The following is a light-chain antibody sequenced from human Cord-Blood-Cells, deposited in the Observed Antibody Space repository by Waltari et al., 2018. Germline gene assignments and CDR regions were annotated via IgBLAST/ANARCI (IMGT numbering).Light chain of an antibody. J-gene: IGKJ1*01. CDR3: QQYNNWPPWT. V-gene: IGKV3-15*01. CDR1: QSGSSN. CDR2: GAS. Sequence: EIVMTQSPATLSVSPGERATLSCRASQSGSSNLAWYQQKPGQAPRLLIYGASTRATGSPARFSGSGSGTEFTLTISSLQSEDCAVYYCQQYNNWPPWTFGQGTKVEIK.